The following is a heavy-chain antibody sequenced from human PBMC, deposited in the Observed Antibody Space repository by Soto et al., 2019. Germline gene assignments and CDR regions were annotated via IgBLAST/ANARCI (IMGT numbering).Heavy chain of an antibody. D-gene: IGHD3-3*01. Sequence: SVKVSCKASGGTFSSYAISWVRQAPGQGLEWMGGIIPIFGTANYAQKFQGRVTITADESTSTAYMELSSLRSEDTAVYYCARGLYYDFWSGYYTDYYYYYGMDVWGQGTTVTSP. V-gene: IGHV1-69*13. CDR1: GGTFSSYA. CDR2: IIPIFGTA. J-gene: IGHJ6*02. CDR3: ARGLYYDFWSGYYTDYYYYYGMDV.